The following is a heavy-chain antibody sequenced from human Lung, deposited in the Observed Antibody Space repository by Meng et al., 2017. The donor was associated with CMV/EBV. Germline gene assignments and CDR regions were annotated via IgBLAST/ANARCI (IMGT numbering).Heavy chain of an antibody. D-gene: IGHD3-22*01. CDR3: ARGYCYDRKVEHY. Sequence: ESXKISXAASGFTFSSYWMSWVRQAPGKGLEWVANIKQDGSEKYYVDSVKGRFTISRDNAKNSLYLQMNSLRAEDTAVYYCARGYCYDRKVEHYWCQGTXVTVSS. CDR2: IKQDGSEK. J-gene: IGHJ4*02. V-gene: IGHV3-7*01. CDR1: GFTFSSYW.